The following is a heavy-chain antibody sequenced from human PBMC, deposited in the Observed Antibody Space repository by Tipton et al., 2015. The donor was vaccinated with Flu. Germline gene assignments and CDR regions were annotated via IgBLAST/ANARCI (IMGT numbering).Heavy chain of an antibody. J-gene: IGHJ2*01. D-gene: IGHD4-17*01. V-gene: IGHV4-31*03. Sequence: TLSLTCTVSGGPISRGGDYWSWIRQHPGKGLEWIGHIYYIGSTYYNPSLKSRVSISVDTSKNQFSLKLSSVTAADTAVYYCARMEWTVTTPRYFDLWGRGTLVTVSS. CDR3: ARMEWTVTTPRYFDL. CDR2: IYYIGST. CDR1: GGPISRGGDY.